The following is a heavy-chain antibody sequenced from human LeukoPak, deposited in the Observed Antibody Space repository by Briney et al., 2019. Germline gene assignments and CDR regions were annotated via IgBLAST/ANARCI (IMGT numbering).Heavy chain of an antibody. J-gene: IGHJ4*02. CDR3: ARGYYDSSGYYYFDY. CDR2: SYYSGST. V-gene: IGHV4-59*12. Sequence: SETLSLTCTVSGGSISSYYWSWIRQPPGKGLEWIAYSYYSGSTNYNPSLKSRVTISVDTSKNQFSLKLSSVTAADTAVYYCARGYYDSSGYYYFDYWGQETLVTVSS. CDR1: GGSISSYY. D-gene: IGHD3-22*01.